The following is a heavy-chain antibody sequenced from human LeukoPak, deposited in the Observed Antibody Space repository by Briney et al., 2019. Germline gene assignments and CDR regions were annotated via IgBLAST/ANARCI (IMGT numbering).Heavy chain of an antibody. CDR2: IIPIFGTA. Sequence: SVKVSCKASGGTFSSYAISWVRQAPGQGLEWMGRIIPIFGTANYAQKFQGRVTITTDESTGTAYMELSSLRSEDTAVYYCARDKVRGSWFDPWGQGTLVTVSS. D-gene: IGHD3-10*01. CDR1: GGTFSSYA. CDR3: ARDKVRGSWFDP. V-gene: IGHV1-69*05. J-gene: IGHJ5*02.